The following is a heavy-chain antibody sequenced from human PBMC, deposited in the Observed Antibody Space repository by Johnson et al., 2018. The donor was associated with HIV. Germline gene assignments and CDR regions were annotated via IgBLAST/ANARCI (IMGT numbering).Heavy chain of an antibody. CDR2: IRYDGSNK. V-gene: IGHV3-30*04. J-gene: IGHJ3*02. Sequence: QMLLVESGGGVVQPGRSLRLSCAASGFTFSSYAMHWVRQAPGKGLEWVAVIRYDGSNKYYADSVKGRFTISRDNSKNTLYLQMNSLRAEDTAVYYCARAHYYDSSGYFPGAFDIWGQGTMVTVSS. D-gene: IGHD3-22*01. CDR1: GFTFSSYA. CDR3: ARAHYYDSSGYFPGAFDI.